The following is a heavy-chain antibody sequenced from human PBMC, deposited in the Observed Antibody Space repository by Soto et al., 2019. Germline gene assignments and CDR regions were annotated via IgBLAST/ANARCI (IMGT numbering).Heavy chain of an antibody. D-gene: IGHD3-22*01. Sequence: PGGSLRLSCAASGFTFSNAWINWVRQTPGKGLEWVGRVKSKTDGGTTDFAAPVKGRFAISRDDSKNMVYLGMNSLKTEDTAIYYCTTDSYITSIIVRFDYWGHGTLVTVSS. J-gene: IGHJ4*01. CDR3: TTDSYITSIIVRFDY. CDR1: GFTFSNAW. V-gene: IGHV3-15*07. CDR2: VKSKTDGGTT.